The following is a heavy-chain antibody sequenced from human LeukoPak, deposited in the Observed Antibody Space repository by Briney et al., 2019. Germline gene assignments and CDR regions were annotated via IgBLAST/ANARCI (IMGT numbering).Heavy chain of an antibody. CDR3: AISIANWFDP. Sequence: GESLKISCKGSGYSFATYWIGWVRQMPGKGLEWMGTTYPGDSHTRYSPSFQGQVTISADKSISTAYLQWSSLKASDTAMYYCAISIANWFDPWGQGTLVTVSS. CDR2: TYPGDSHT. J-gene: IGHJ5*02. V-gene: IGHV5-51*01. CDR1: GYSFATYW.